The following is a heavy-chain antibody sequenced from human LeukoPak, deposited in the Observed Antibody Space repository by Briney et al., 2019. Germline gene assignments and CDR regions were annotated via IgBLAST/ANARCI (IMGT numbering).Heavy chain of an antibody. Sequence: GGSLRLSCVASGFSLSGYWMYWVRQAPGKGLEWVSTITTSDGNTYYADSVKGRFTISRDNSKNTLYLQVNSLRAEDTAVYYCAKGGKWDVTPFDYWGQGTLVTVSS. V-gene: IGHV3-23*01. D-gene: IGHD1-26*01. CDR2: ITTSDGNT. J-gene: IGHJ4*02. CDR3: AKGGKWDVTPFDY. CDR1: GFSLSGYW.